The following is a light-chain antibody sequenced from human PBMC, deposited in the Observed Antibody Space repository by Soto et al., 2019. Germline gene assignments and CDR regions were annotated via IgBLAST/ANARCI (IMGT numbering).Light chain of an antibody. CDR2: ETS. CDR1: QSVKNSY. J-gene: IGKJ2*01. V-gene: IGKV3-20*01. CDR3: QHYSTSPSYT. Sequence: EIVLTQSPGTLSVSPGEGVTLSCRASQSVKNSYLAWYQHKPGQAPRLLISETSSRASGIPDRFSGGGSGTDFTLTISTLEPEDFAVYYCQHYSTSPSYTVGQGTKLE.